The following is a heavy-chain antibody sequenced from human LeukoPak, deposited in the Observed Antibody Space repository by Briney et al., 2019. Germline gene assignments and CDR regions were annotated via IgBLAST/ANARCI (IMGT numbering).Heavy chain of an antibody. V-gene: IGHV3-23*01. CDR2: ISGCGDST. CDR3: SKVLVLVSANRYYFDY. J-gene: IGHJ4*02. Sequence: GGSLRLSCAASGLTFSGSAMSWVRQAPGKGLEWVSLISGCGDSTYYADSVKGRFTISRDNSNNMLYLQMNSLRAEDTAIYYCSKVLVLVSANRYYFDYWGQGTLVTVSS. CDR1: GLTFSGSA. D-gene: IGHD2-15*01.